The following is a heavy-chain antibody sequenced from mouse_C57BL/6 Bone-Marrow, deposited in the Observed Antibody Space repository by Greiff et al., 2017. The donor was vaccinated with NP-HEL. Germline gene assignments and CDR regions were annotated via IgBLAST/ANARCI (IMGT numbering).Heavy chain of an antibody. CDR3: AREGGLRRRTYAMDY. J-gene: IGHJ4*01. V-gene: IGHV5-16*01. D-gene: IGHD2-4*01. CDR1: GFTFSDYY. Sequence: EVQLQESEGGLVQPGSSMKLSCTASGFTFSDYYMAWVRQVPEKGLEWVANINYDGSSTYYLDSLESRFIISRDNAKNILYLQMRSLKSEDTATYYCAREGGLRRRTYAMDYWGQGTSVTVSS. CDR2: INYDGSST.